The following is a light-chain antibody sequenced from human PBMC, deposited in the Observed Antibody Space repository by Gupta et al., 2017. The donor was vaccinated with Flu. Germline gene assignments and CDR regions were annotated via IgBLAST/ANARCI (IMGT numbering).Light chain of an antibody. Sequence: GQSIAISCTGPTSDVGANNYFSWYQQHPGKAPNVLIYGVNNRPSGVSDRFSGSKSGNTASLTITGLQAEDEADYYCSSYKSSSTSFVFGAGTKLTVL. V-gene: IGLV2-14*01. CDR2: GVN. CDR3: SSYKSSSTSFV. CDR1: TSDVGANNY. J-gene: IGLJ2*01.